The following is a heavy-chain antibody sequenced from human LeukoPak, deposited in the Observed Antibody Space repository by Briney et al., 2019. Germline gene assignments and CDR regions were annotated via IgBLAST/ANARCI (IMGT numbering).Heavy chain of an antibody. CDR3: ARERGRDGYNYQDY. CDR2: IYYSGST. D-gene: IGHD5-24*01. Sequence: PSETLSLTCAVSGDSIDSGDYYWSWIRQPPGKGLEWIGYIYYSGSTNYNPSLKSRVTISVDTSKNQFSLKLSSVTAADTAVYYCARERGRDGYNYQDYWGQGTLVTVSS. J-gene: IGHJ4*02. V-gene: IGHV4-61*08. CDR1: GDSIDSGDYY.